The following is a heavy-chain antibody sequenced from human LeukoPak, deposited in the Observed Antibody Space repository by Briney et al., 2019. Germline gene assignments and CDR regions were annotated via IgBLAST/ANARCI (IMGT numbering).Heavy chain of an antibody. CDR3: ARLHCSSPSCHRNWFDP. CDR2: ISYSGST. D-gene: IGHD2-2*01. V-gene: IGHV4-59*01. J-gene: IGHJ5*02. Sequence: SGTLPLTCTVSGASISNFYWSWIRQPPGKGLEWIGDISYSGSTNYNPSLKSRVTMSVDTSKNQFSLKLRSVTAADTAVYYCARLHCSSPSCHRNWFDPWGQGTLVTVAA. CDR1: GASISNFY.